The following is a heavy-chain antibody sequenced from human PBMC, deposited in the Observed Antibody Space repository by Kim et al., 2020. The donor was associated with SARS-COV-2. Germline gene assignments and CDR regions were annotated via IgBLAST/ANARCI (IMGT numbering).Heavy chain of an antibody. Sequence: GGSLRLSCAASGFTFSSYAMSWVRQAPGKGLEWVSAISGSGGSTYYADSVKGRFTISRDNSKNTLYLQMNSLRAEDTAVYYCAKGRGYWNDVIVDYWGQGTLVTVSS. CDR1: GFTFSSYA. V-gene: IGHV3-23*01. J-gene: IGHJ4*02. CDR2: ISGSGGST. CDR3: AKGRGYWNDVIVDY. D-gene: IGHD1-1*01.